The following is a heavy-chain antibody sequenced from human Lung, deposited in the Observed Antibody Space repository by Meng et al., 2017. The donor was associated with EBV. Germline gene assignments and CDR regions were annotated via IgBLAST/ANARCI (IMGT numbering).Heavy chain of an antibody. Sequence: QGQLQEAGPGLGKPSPTLSLTCGVSGGSISSGGYYWSWIRQPPGKGLEWIGYIYDSGSTSYNPSLMSRVTISVDTSRNQFSLKLTSVTAADTAVYYCAREYSSSSGLPGPWGQGTLVTVSS. D-gene: IGHD6-6*01. CDR2: IYDSGST. V-gene: IGHV4-30-4*01. CDR1: GGSISSGGYY. J-gene: IGHJ5*02. CDR3: AREYSSSSGLPGP.